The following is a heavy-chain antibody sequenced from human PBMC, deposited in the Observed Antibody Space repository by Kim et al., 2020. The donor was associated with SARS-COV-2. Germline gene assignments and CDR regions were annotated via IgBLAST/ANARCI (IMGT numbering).Heavy chain of an antibody. D-gene: IGHD1-26*01. Sequence: GGSLRLSCAASGITFTSFAMHWVRQAPGKGLEWVSTISSGGGSIYYADSVKGRFTISRDNSKNTVFLQLDSLRAEDTAVYYCAKGQYSGGYLGGAFDVCCQGRKATVPS. V-gene: IGHV3-23*01. CDR1: GITFTSFA. J-gene: IGHJ3*01. CDR2: ISSGGGSI. CDR3: AKGQYSGGYLGGAFDV.